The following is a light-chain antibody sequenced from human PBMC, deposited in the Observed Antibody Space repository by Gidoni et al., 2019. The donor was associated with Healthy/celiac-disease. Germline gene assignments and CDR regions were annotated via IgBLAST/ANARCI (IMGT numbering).Light chain of an antibody. CDR1: QSISSY. CDR3: QQSDSNPLT. V-gene: IGKV1-39*01. Sequence: DVQMTQSPSSLSASVGDRVTITCRASQSISSYLNWYQLKPGKAPKLLIYAASSLQSGVPSRFSGSGSGTDFTLTISSLQPDDFATYYCQQSDSNPLTFGGGTKVEIK. J-gene: IGKJ4*01. CDR2: AAS.